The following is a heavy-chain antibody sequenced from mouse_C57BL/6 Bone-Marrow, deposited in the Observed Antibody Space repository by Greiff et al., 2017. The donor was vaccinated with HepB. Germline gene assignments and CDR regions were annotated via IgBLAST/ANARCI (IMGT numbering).Heavy chain of an antibody. V-gene: IGHV1-64*01. CDR3: ARVPVYWYFDV. CDR2: IHPNSGST. J-gene: IGHJ1*03. CDR1: GYTFTSYW. Sequence: QVQLKQPGAELVKPGASVKLSCKASGYTFTSYWMHWVKQRPGQGLEWIGMIHPNSGSTNYNEKFKSKATLTVDKSSSTAYMQLSSLTSEDSAVYYCARVPVYWYFDVWGTGTTVTVSS.